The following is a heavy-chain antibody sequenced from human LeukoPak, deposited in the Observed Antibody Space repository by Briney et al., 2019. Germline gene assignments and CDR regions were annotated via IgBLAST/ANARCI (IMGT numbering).Heavy chain of an antibody. CDR2: IWYDGSNK. V-gene: IGHV3-33*01. CDR1: GFTFSSYG. J-gene: IGHJ4*02. Sequence: PGGSLRLSCAASGFTFSSYGMHWVRQAPGKGLEWVALIWYDGSNKYYADSVKGRFTISRDNSKNTLYLQRNSLRAEDTAVYYCARDVRAERQWPYYFDYWGQGTLVTVSS. CDR3: ARDVRAERQWPYYFDY. D-gene: IGHD6-19*01.